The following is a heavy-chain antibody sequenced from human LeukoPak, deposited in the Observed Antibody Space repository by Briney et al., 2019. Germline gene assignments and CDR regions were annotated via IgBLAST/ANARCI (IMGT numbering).Heavy chain of an antibody. D-gene: IGHD3-9*01. Sequence: PSETLSLTCAVYGGSFSGYYWSWIHQPPGKGLEWIGEINHSGSTNYNPSLKSRVTISVDTSKNQFSLKLSSVTAADTAVYYCARALGLRYFDWSPRGGNWFDPWGQGTLVTVSS. CDR2: INHSGST. CDR1: GGSFSGYY. CDR3: ARALGLRYFDWSPRGGNWFDP. J-gene: IGHJ5*02. V-gene: IGHV4-34*01.